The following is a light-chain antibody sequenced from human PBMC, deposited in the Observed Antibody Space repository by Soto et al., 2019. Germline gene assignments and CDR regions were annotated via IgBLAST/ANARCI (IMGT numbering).Light chain of an antibody. V-gene: IGLV2-14*01. CDR1: SSDVGTYNS. CDR3: SSYTSSSSDV. J-gene: IGLJ1*01. Sequence: QSALTQPASASGSPGQSITISCTGTSSDVGTYNSVSWYQQYPGKAPKLMIHDVSNRPSGVSNRFSGSKSGNTASLTISGLQAEDEADYYCSSYTSSSSDVFGSGTKVTVL. CDR2: DVS.